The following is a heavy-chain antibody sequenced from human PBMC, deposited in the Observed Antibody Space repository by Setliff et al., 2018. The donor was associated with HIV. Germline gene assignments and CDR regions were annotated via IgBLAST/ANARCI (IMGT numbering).Heavy chain of an antibody. V-gene: IGHV3-48*04. CDR3: GRAPPYCSGGSCADY. D-gene: IGHD2-15*01. J-gene: IGHJ4*02. Sequence: GSLRLSCAASGFTFSSYAMYWVRQTPGKGLEWVSFIHSSSSRIYYADSVKGRFTVSRDNAKNSLYLQMNNLRAEDTAVYYCGRAPPYCSGGSCADYWGQGTLVTVSS. CDR1: GFTFSSYA. CDR2: IHSSSSRI.